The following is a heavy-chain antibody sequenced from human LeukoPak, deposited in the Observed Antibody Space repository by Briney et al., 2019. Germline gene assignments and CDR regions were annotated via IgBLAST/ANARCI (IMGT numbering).Heavy chain of an antibody. J-gene: IGHJ4*02. CDR2: IRYDGSNK. Sequence: GGSLRLSCVASGFTLSNYAMSWVRQAPGKGLEWVAFIRYDGSNKYYADSVKGRFTISRDNSKNTLYLQMNSLRAEDTAVYYCASSYFDWLSPHYWGQGTLVTVSS. D-gene: IGHD3-9*01. CDR1: GFTLSNYA. CDR3: ASSYFDWLSPHY. V-gene: IGHV3-30*02.